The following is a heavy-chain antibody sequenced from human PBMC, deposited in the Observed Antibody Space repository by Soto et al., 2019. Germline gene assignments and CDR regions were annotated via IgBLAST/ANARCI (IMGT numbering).Heavy chain of an antibody. J-gene: IGHJ3*02. CDR1: GGCVSSYY. Sequence: SETLSLTCTVSGGCVSSYYWSWIRQTPGKGLEWIGYIYYTGRSNYAPSLKSRVTMSVDTAKNQFSLKLTSVTAADTAVYYCGRDESWQSGGFYLDAFDTWGQGTMVTVSS. CDR2: IYYTGRS. D-gene: IGHD3-22*01. V-gene: IGHV4-59*02. CDR3: GRDESWQSGGFYLDAFDT.